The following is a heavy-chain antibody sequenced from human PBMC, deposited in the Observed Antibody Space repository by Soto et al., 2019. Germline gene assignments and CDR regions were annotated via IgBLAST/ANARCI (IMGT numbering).Heavy chain of an antibody. CDR3: ADPGSTDLDV. CDR2: ISKDGSKK. V-gene: IGHV3-30*03. Sequence: PGGSLRLSCAASGFAFSTYGMHWVRQAPGKGLEWVAVISKDGSKKDYAASVKGRFTISRDNSKNMLYLQMYSLRAEDTAVYYCADPGSTDLDVWGQGTTVTVSS. CDR1: GFAFSTYG. D-gene: IGHD3-10*01. J-gene: IGHJ6*02.